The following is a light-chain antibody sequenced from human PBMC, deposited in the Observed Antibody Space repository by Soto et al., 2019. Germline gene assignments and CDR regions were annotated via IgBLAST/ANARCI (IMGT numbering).Light chain of an antibody. V-gene: IGLV2-8*01. Sequence: QSVLTQPPSASGSPGQSVTISCTGTSSDVGGYNSVSWYQLHPGKAPKLMIYEVNKRPSGVPDRFSGSKSGNTASLTVSGLQAEDEADYYCSSYAGSNIYYVYGTGTKVTVL. CDR1: SSDVGGYNS. CDR3: SSYAGSNIYYV. CDR2: EVN. J-gene: IGLJ1*01.